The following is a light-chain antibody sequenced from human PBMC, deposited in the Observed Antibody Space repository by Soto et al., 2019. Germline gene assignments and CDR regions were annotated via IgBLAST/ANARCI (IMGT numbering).Light chain of an antibody. V-gene: IGKV2-30*01. J-gene: IGKJ1*01. Sequence: DVVMTQSPLSLSVTLGQPASISCRSSQSLVFSDGNTYLTWLHQRPGQSPRPLIYMVSDRDSGVPDRFSGSGSGTDFTLTISRVEAGDVGVYFCVQGTYWPWTFGQGTKVEIK. CDR3: VQGTYWPWT. CDR2: MVS. CDR1: QSLVFSDGNTY.